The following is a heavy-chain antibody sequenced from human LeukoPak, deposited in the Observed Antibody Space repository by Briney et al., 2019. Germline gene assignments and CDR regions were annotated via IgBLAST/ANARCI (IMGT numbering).Heavy chain of an antibody. CDR3: ARGPYCSSTSCKGSFDY. Sequence: SETLSLTCAVSGYSISSGYYWGWIRQPPGKGLEWIGSIYHSGSTYYNPSLKSRVTISVDTSKNQFSLKLSSVTAADTAVYYCARGPYCSSTSCKGSFDYWGQGTLVTVSS. J-gene: IGHJ4*02. CDR2: IYHSGST. CDR1: GYSISSGYY. D-gene: IGHD2-2*01. V-gene: IGHV4-38-2*01.